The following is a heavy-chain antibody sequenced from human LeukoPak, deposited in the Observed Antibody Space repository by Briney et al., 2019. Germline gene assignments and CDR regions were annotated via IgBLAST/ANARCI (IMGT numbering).Heavy chain of an antibody. V-gene: IGHV3-30*03. CDR2: ISYDGSNK. J-gene: IGHJ3*02. D-gene: IGHD6-19*01. CDR3: ALLAIAVAGTNDAFDI. Sequence: PGGSLRLSCAASGFTFSSYGMHWVRQAPGKGLEWVAVISYDGSNKYYADSVKGRFTISRDNSKNTLYLQMNSLRAEDTAVYYCALLAIAVAGTNDAFDIWGQGTMVTVSS. CDR1: GFTFSSYG.